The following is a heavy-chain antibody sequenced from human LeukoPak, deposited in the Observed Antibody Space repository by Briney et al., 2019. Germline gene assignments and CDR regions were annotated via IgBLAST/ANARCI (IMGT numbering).Heavy chain of an antibody. CDR1: GYTFTSYY. CDR3: AREYYYDSSGYYSYFDY. CDR2: INPSGGST. V-gene: IGHV1-46*01. D-gene: IGHD3-22*01. J-gene: IGHJ4*02. Sequence: ASVKVSCKASGYTFTSYYMHWVRQAPGQGLEWMGIINPSGGSTSYAQKFQGRVTMTRDTSTSTVYMELSSLRSEDTAVYYCAREYYYDSSGYYSYFDYWGQGTLVTVSS.